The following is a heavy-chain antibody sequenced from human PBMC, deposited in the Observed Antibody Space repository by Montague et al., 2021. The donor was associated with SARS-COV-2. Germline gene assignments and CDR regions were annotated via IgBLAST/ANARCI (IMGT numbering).Heavy chain of an antibody. V-gene: IGHV4-31*03. CDR3: ARVSVEMATTGVYYYYGMDV. CDR1: GGSISSGGYY. CDR2: IYYSGST. D-gene: IGHD5-24*01. J-gene: IGHJ6*02. Sequence: TLSLTCTVSGGSISSGGYYWSWIRQHPGKGLEWIGYIYYSGSTYYNPSLKSRVTISVDTSKNQFSLKLSPVTAADTAVYYCARVSVEMATTGVYYYYGMDVWGQGTTVTVSS.